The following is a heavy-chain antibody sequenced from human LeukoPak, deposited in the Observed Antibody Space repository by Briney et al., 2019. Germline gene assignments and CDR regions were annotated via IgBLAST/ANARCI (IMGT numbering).Heavy chain of an antibody. J-gene: IGHJ5*02. CDR3: TTDPLYSGWFDP. V-gene: IGHV3-15*01. Sequence: PGGSLRLSCAASGFTFSNAWMSWVRQAPGKGLEWVGRIKSKTDGGTTDYAAPVKGRFTISRDDSKNTLYLQMNSLKTEDTAVYYCTTDPLYSGWFDPWGQGTLVTVSS. D-gene: IGHD4-11*01. CDR2: IKSKTDGGTT. CDR1: GFTFSNAW.